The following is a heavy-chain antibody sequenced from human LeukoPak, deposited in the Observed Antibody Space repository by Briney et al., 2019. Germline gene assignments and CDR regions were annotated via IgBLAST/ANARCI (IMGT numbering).Heavy chain of an antibody. J-gene: IGHJ4*02. CDR1: GFTFSSSA. CDR2: ISNNGGYT. D-gene: IGHD6-25*01. CDR3: AKDRGSGKRTFDC. Sequence: HPGGSLRLSCAASGFTFSSSAMSWVRQAPGKGLEWVSAISNNGGYTYYADSVKGRFTISRDNSKNTLYLQMNSLRAEDTAVYYCAKDRGSGKRTFDCWGQGTLVTVSS. V-gene: IGHV3-23*01.